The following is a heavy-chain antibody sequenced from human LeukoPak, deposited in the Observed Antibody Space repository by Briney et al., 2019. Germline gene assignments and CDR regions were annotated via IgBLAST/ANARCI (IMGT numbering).Heavy chain of an antibody. V-gene: IGHV3-49*03. J-gene: IGHJ4*02. CDR1: GFTFGDYA. D-gene: IGHD3-22*01. CDR2: IRSKVYGGTT. Sequence: GGPLRLSCTASGFTFGDYAVSWFRQAPGKGLEWAGFIRSKVYGGTTEYAASVKGRFTISRDDSKSIAYLQMNSLKTDDTAVYYCSRGYSYFDYWGQGTLVTVSS. CDR3: SRGYSYFDY.